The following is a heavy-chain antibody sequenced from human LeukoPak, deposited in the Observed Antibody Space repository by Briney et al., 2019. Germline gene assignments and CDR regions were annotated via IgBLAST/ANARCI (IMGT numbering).Heavy chain of an antibody. CDR3: ATIVPAAMEVGFDP. J-gene: IGHJ5*02. V-gene: IGHV1-18*04. D-gene: IGHD2-2*01. CDR2: ISAYNGNT. Sequence: ASVRASCKASGYTFITYGISWVRQTPGQGLEWMGWISAYNGNTNYAQKLQGRVTMTTDTSTSTAYMELRSLRSDDTAVYYCATIVPAAMEVGFDPWGQGTLVTVSS. CDR1: GYTFITYG.